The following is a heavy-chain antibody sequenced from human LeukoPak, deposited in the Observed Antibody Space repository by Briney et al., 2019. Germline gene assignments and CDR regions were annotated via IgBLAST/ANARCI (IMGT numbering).Heavy chain of an antibody. CDR3: ATGMDNYDSSGYSSSFQH. J-gene: IGHJ1*01. CDR1: GFTFTSYA. V-gene: IGHV3-23*01. Sequence: GGSLRLSCASSGFTFTSYAMSWVRQAPGKGLEWGSSITGSGGRTYYADSVKGRFNISRDKSKNTLYLQMNSLRAEDTAVYYCATGMDNYDSSGYSSSFQHWGQGTLVTVSS. CDR2: ITGSGGRT. D-gene: IGHD3-22*01.